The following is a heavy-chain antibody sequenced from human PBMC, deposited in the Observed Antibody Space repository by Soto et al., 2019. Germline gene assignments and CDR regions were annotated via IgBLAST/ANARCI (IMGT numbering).Heavy chain of an antibody. D-gene: IGHD3-3*01. V-gene: IGHV1-2*02. CDR3: ARGGGTILAPLP. CDR2: INPNSGAT. CDR1: GYTSTGYF. Sequence: GASVKVSCKASGYTSTGYFIHWVRQAPGQGLEWMGWINPNSGATKYAQKFQGRVTVTRDTSINTAYMELTMLRSDDTAVYYCARGGGTILAPLPWGQGTLVTVS. J-gene: IGHJ5*02.